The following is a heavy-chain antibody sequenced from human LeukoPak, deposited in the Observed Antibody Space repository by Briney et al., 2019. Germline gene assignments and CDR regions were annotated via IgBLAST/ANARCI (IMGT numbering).Heavy chain of an antibody. V-gene: IGHV3-30*02. J-gene: IGHJ4*02. Sequence: GGSLRLSCAASGFTFSSYWMNWVRQAPGKGLEWVAFIRYDGSNKYYADSVKGRFTISRDNSKNTLYLQMNSLRAEDTAVYYCAKVLSGTESAGFDYWGEGTLVTVS. D-gene: IGHD6-13*01. CDR1: GFTFSSYW. CDR2: IRYDGSNK. CDR3: AKVLSGTESAGFDY.